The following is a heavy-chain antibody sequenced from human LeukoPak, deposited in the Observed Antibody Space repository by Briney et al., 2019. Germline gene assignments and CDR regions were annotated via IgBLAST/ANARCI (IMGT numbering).Heavy chain of an antibody. J-gene: IGHJ4*02. CDR3: AKGGHQSCFDF. D-gene: IGHD2-2*01. Sequence: GGSLRLSCAVSGLTFSNYAMTWVRQAPGKGLEWVSTISSTGAETFYADSMRGRFIISRDNSKNKVYLQMYSLRAEDTALYYCAKGGHQSCFDFWGQGTLVTVSS. V-gene: IGHV3-23*01. CDR2: ISSTGAET. CDR1: GLTFSNYA.